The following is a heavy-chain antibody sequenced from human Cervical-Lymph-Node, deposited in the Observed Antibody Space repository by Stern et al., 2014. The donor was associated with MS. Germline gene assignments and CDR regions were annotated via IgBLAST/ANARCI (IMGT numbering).Heavy chain of an antibody. CDR3: VRESTGAKAFDI. CDR2: INPSGGST. J-gene: IGHJ3*02. V-gene: IGHV1-46*03. CDR1: GYTFTSYY. D-gene: IGHD1-26*01. Sequence: VQLVESGAEVKKPGASVKVSCKASGYTFTSYYMHWVRQAPGEGLEWMGIINPSGGSTSYAQKFQGRVTMTRDTSTSTVYMELSSLRSEDTAVYYCVRESTGAKAFDIWGQGTMVTVSS.